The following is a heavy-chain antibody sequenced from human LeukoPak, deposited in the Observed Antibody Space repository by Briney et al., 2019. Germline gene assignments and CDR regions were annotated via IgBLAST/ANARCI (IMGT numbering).Heavy chain of an antibody. V-gene: IGHV4-39*01. CDR1: GGSISGHY. Sequence: TSETLSLTCTVSGGSISGHYWSWIRQPPGKGLEWIGSISYSGSTYYNPSLKSRVTISVDTSKNQFSLKLSSVTAADTAVYYCARHVYAKKKDIVVVPAAGVFDYWGQGTLVTVSS. J-gene: IGHJ4*02. CDR3: ARHVYAKKKDIVVVPAAGVFDY. CDR2: ISYSGST. D-gene: IGHD2-2*01.